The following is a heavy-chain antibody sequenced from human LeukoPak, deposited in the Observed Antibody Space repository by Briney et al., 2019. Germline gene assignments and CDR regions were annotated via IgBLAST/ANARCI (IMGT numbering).Heavy chain of an antibody. Sequence: ASVKVSCKASGDTFRGHDINWVRQVDGQGLEWMGWMNPNSGGTGYAQKFQGRFTITWNTSITTAYMELTGLRSEDTAVYYCAREGPQGGFYDYYYMDVWGQGTAVTVSS. CDR3: AREGPQGGFYDYYYMDV. V-gene: IGHV1-8*01. CDR1: GDTFRGHD. CDR2: MNPNSGGT. J-gene: IGHJ6*03. D-gene: IGHD3-3*01.